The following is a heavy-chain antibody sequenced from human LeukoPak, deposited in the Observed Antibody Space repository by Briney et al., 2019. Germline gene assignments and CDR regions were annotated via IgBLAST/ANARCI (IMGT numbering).Heavy chain of an antibody. CDR2: IRHDVGANT. Sequence: GGSLRLSCAASGFTFTTYGMGWVRQAPGKGLERVSSIRHDVGANTWYADSVKGRFTIFRDNSKNTLYLQMNSLRAEDTGVYYCARDKYCSDGDCDGGSKFDYWGQGTLVTVSS. CDR3: ARDKYCSDGDCDGGSKFDY. CDR1: GFTFTTYG. J-gene: IGHJ4*02. D-gene: IGHD2-21*02. V-gene: IGHV3-23*01.